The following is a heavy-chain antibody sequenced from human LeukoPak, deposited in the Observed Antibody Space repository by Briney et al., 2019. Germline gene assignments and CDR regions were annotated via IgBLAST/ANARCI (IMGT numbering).Heavy chain of an antibody. Sequence: GGSLRLSCVVSGFTVSNNYMEWVRQAPGKGLEWVSTIYGGGSTYYADSVRGRFTISRHNSKNTLYLQMNSLKTEDTAVYYCARHSSSFWDYWGQGTLVTVSS. CDR3: ARHSSSFWDY. D-gene: IGHD6-6*01. J-gene: IGHJ4*02. V-gene: IGHV3-53*04. CDR2: IYGGGST. CDR1: GFTVSNNY.